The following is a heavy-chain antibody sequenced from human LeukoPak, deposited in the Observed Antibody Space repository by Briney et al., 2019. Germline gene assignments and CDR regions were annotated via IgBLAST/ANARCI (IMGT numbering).Heavy chain of an antibody. CDR1: GFSLSNSRMG. J-gene: IGHJ4*02. CDR2: IFSNDEK. V-gene: IGHV2-26*01. D-gene: IGHD3-22*01. CDR3: ARDLRTYYYYSAAYYSDY. Sequence: SGPTLMNPTETLTLTCTVSGFSLSNSRMGVSWIRQPPGKAPEWLAHIFSNDEKSYSTSLKNRLTLSKDNSKSQVVLIMTNMDPVDTATYYCARDLRTYYYYSAAYYSDYWGQITLVTVSS.